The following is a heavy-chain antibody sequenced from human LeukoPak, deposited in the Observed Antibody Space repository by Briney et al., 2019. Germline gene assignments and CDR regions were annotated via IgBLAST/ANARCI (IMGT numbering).Heavy chain of an antibody. J-gene: IGHJ6*03. Sequence: GASVKVSCKASGYTFTSYDINWVRQATGQGLEWMGWTNPNGGNTGYAQKFQGRVTITRNTSISTAYMELSSLRSEDTAVYYRVRFAVRHYYYYYMDVWGKGTTVTVSS. CDR3: VRFAVRHYYYYYMDV. V-gene: IGHV1-8*03. CDR2: TNPNGGNT. CDR1: GYTFTSYD. D-gene: IGHD4-23*01.